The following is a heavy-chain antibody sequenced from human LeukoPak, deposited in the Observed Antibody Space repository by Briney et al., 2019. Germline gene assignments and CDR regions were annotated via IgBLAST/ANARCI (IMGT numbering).Heavy chain of an antibody. Sequence: SETLSLTCTVSGGSISSSSYYWGWIRQPPGKGLEWIGSIYYSGSTCYNPSLKSRVTISVDTSKNQFSLKLSSVTAAGTAVYYCARRPGRVFDYWGQGTLVTVSS. CDR2: IYYSGST. CDR1: GGSISSSSYY. V-gene: IGHV4-39*01. CDR3: ARRPGRVFDY. J-gene: IGHJ4*02. D-gene: IGHD5-24*01.